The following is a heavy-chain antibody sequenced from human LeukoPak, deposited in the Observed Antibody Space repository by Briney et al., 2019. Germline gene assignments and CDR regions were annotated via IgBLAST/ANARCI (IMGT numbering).Heavy chain of an antibody. D-gene: IGHD4-17*01. CDR1: GYTFTSYG. CDR2: ISAYNGIT. V-gene: IGHV1-18*01. J-gene: IGHJ4*02. Sequence: ASVKVSCKASGYTFTSYGISWVRQAPGQGLEWMGWISAYNGITNYAQKLQGRVTMTTDESTSTAYMELRSLRSDDTAVYYCARAVGDYGDYPVNYWGQGTLVTVSS. CDR3: ARAVGDYGDYPVNY.